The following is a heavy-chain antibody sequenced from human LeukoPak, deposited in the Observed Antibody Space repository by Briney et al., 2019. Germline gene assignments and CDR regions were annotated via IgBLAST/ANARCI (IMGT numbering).Heavy chain of an antibody. J-gene: IGHJ4*02. CDR2: IYPGDSDT. CDR1: GYSFTTYW. V-gene: IGHV5-51*01. Sequence: GESLKISCKGSGYSFTTYWIGWVRQMPGKGLEWMGIIYPGDSDTRYSPSFQGQVTFSVDKSINTAYLQWSSLKASDTAMYYCARHVGAGYDRSGYRVDYFDNWAQGTLVTVSS. D-gene: IGHD3-22*01. CDR3: ARHVGAGYDRSGYRVDYFDN.